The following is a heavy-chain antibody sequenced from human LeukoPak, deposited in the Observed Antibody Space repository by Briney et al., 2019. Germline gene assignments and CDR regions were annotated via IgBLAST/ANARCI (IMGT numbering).Heavy chain of an antibody. V-gene: IGHV1-69*01. CDR2: IIPIFGTA. Sequence: ASVKVSCKASGGTFSSYAISWVRQAPGQGLEWMGGIIPIFGTANYAQKFQGRVTITADESTSTAYMELSSLRSEDTAVYYCASSSSGWYYFDHWGQGTLVTVSS. D-gene: IGHD6-19*01. CDR3: ASSSSGWYYFDH. CDR1: GGTFSSYA. J-gene: IGHJ4*02.